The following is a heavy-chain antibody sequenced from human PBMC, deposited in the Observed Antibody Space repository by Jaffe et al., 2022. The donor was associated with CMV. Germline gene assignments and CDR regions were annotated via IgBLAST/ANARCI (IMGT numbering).Heavy chain of an antibody. Sequence: EVQLVESGGGLVQPGGSLRLSCAASGFTFSSYEMNWVRQAPGKGLEWVSYISSSGSTIYYADSVKGRFTISRDNAKNSLYLQMNSLRAEDTAVYYCAPFAGYSAFDYWGQGTLVTVSS. D-gene: IGHD2-15*01. CDR1: GFTFSSYE. V-gene: IGHV3-48*03. CDR2: ISSSGSTI. J-gene: IGHJ4*02. CDR3: APFAGYSAFDY.